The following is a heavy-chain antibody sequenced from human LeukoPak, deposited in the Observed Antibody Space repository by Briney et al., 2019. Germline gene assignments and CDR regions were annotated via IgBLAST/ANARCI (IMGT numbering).Heavy chain of an antibody. CDR2: IYASGTT. CDR3: AISGAATILNFFDY. D-gene: IGHD6-25*01. V-gene: IGHV4-4*09. Sequence: NPSETLSLTCTVSGGSISSYYWSWLRQPPGKGLEWIGFIYASGTTNYNSSLKSPVTISADTSKNQFSLKLTSVTAADTAVYYCAISGAATILNFFDYWGHRTLVTVSS. J-gene: IGHJ4*01. CDR1: GGSISSYY.